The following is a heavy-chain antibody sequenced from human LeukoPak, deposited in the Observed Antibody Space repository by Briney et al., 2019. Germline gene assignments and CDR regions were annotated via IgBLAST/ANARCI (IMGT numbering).Heavy chain of an antibody. V-gene: IGHV4-59*08. CDR1: GRSISSYY. CDR3: ARGSYRFDY. J-gene: IGHJ4*02. Sequence: SQTLSLTCTVSGRSISSYYWSWIRQPPGKGLEWIGYIYYSGSTNYNPSLKSRVTISVDTSKNQFSLKLSSVTAAVTAVYYCARGSYRFDYWGQGTLVTVSS. D-gene: IGHD1-26*01. CDR2: IYYSGST.